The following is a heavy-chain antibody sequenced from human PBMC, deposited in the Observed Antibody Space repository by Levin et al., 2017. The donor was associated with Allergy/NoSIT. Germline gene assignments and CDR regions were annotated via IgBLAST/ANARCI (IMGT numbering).Heavy chain of an antibody. CDR1: RFTFSSYW. CDR3: ARHEKWLFFITPSYGMDV. Sequence: GGSLRLSCAASRFTFSSYWMSWVRQAPGKGLEWVANIKQDGSEKYYVDSVKGRFTISRDNAKNSLYLQMNSLRAEDTAVYYCARHEKWLFFITPSYGMDVWGQGTTVTVSS. V-gene: IGHV3-7*01. J-gene: IGHJ6*02. CDR2: IKQDGSEK. D-gene: IGHD3-22*01.